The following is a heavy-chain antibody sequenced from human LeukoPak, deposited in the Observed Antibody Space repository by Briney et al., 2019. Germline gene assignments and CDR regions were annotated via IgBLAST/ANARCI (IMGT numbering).Heavy chain of an antibody. V-gene: IGHV1-69*05. D-gene: IGHD3-22*01. CDR1: GGAFSSYA. CDR2: IIPIFGTA. J-gene: IGHJ4*02. Sequence: ASVKVSCKASGGAFSSYAISWVRQAPGQGLEWMGGIIPIFGTANYAQKFQGRDTITTDESTSTAYMELSSLRSEDTAVYYCARDGRDYYDSSGYYRPYYFDYWGQGTLVTVSS. CDR3: ARDGRDYYDSSGYYRPYYFDY.